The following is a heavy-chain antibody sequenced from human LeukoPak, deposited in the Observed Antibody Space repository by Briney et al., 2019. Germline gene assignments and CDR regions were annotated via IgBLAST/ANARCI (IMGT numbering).Heavy chain of an antibody. J-gene: IGHJ4*02. CDR2: IASDVNNN. CDR1: GFTFTIYG. CDR3: ANLPYNWNEHFDAY. Sequence: PGGSLRLSCAPSGFTFTIYGMHWVRQAPRKGLEWVSYIASDVNNNPYADSVKGRFTITRDNSKNTLYLQMDSLRAEDTAVYYCANLPYNWNEHFDAYCGQRTLVTVSS. V-gene: IGHV3-30*02. D-gene: IGHD1-1*01.